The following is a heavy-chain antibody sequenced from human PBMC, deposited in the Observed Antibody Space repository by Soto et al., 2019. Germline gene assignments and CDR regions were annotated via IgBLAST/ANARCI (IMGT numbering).Heavy chain of an antibody. Sequence: GGSLRLSCAASGFTFSSYSMNWVRQAPGKGLEWVSYISSSSSTIYYADPVKERFTISRDNAKNSLFLQMSGLRVEDTAVYYCATANTPYAFDMWGQGTMVTVSS. CDR1: GFTFSSYS. V-gene: IGHV3-48*04. J-gene: IGHJ3*02. CDR2: ISSSSSTI. CDR3: ATANTPYAFDM.